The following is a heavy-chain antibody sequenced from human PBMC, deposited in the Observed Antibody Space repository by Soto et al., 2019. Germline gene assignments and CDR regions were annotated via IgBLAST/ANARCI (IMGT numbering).Heavy chain of an antibody. Sequence: QVQLQESGPGLVKPSETLSLTCTVSGGSISNSYWTWIRQPPGMGLEWIGYIAYSGDTNYNPSLKSRVSISIDTSKNHFSLRLSSVTAADTAVYYCASTPSGADGSGSYYGPWYFDLWGRGPLVTVSS. D-gene: IGHD3-10*01. CDR3: ASTPSGADGSGSYYGPWYFDL. CDR1: GGSISNSY. CDR2: IAYSGDT. J-gene: IGHJ2*01. V-gene: IGHV4-59*08.